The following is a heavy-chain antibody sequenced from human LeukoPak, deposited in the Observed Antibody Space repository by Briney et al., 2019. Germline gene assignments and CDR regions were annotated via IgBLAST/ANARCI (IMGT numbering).Heavy chain of an antibody. J-gene: IGHJ4*02. D-gene: IGHD3-9*01. CDR2: ISSSSSYI. Sequence: GGSLRLSCAASGFTFSSYSMNWVRQAPGEGLEWVSSISSSSSYICYADSVKGRFTISRDNAKNSLYLQMNSLRAEDTAVYYCARDPGRYDILTGYYSNWGQGTLVTVSS. CDR3: ARDPGRYDILTGYYSN. CDR1: GFTFSSYS. V-gene: IGHV3-21*01.